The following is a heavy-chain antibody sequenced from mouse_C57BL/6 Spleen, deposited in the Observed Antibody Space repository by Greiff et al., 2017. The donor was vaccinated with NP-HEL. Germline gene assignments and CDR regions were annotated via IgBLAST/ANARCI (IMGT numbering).Heavy chain of an antibody. J-gene: IGHJ3*01. V-gene: IGHV1-18*01. Sequence: EVQLQQSGPELVKPGASVKIPCKASGYTFTDYNMDWVKQSHGKSLEWIGAINPNNGGTIYNQKFKGKATLTVDKSSSTAYMELRSLTSEDTAVYYCARRDPYYYGFAYWGQGTLVTVSA. CDR3: ARRDPYYYGFAY. CDR2: INPNNGGT. CDR1: GYTFTDYN. D-gene: IGHD1-1*01.